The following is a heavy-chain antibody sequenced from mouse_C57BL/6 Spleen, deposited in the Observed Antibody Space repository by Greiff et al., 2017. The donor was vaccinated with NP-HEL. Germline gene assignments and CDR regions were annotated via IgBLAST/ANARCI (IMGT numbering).Heavy chain of an antibody. Sequence: EVQVVESGGGLVKPGGSLKLSCAASGFTFSSYAMSWVRQTPEKRLEWVATISDGGSYTYYPDNVKGRFTISRDNAKNNLYLQMSHLKSEDTAMYYCARVGTNWDRWFAYWGQGTLVTVSA. CDR1: GFTFSSYA. D-gene: IGHD4-1*01. CDR2: ISDGGSYT. J-gene: IGHJ3*01. CDR3: ARVGTNWDRWFAY. V-gene: IGHV5-4*01.